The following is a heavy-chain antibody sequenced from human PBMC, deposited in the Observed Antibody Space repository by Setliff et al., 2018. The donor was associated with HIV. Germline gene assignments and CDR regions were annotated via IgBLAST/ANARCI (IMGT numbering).Heavy chain of an antibody. CDR3: ARRDGYSYGFYFDY. J-gene: IGHJ4*02. V-gene: IGHV4-61*02. Sequence: TLSLTCTVSGGSISSGNYYWSWIRQPAGKALEWIGRIYTSGSTNYNPSLKSRLTISVDTSKNQFSLKLSSVTAADTAVYYCARRDGYSYGFYFDYWGQGTLVTVSS. CDR2: IYTSGST. CDR1: GGSISSGNYY. D-gene: IGHD5-18*01.